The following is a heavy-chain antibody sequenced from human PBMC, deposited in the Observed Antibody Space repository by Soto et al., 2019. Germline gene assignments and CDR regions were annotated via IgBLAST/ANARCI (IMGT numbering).Heavy chain of an antibody. D-gene: IGHD3-3*01. V-gene: IGHV4-34*01. CDR1: GGSFSGYY. CDR3: ARGRERITIFGVRTKDYYYGMDV. J-gene: IGHJ6*02. CDR2: INHSRST. Sequence: PSETLSLTCAVYGGSFSGYYWSWIRQPPGKGLEWIGEINHSRSTNYNPSLKSRVTISVDTSKNQFSLKLSSVTAADTAVYYCARGRERITIFGVRTKDYYYGMDVWGQGTTVTVSS.